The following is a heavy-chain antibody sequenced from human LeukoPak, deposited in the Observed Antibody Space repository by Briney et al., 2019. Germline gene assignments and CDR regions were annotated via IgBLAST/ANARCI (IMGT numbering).Heavy chain of an antibody. CDR3: ARGLAAMAIVDY. Sequence: SVKVSCKASGGTFSSYAISWVRQAPGQGLEWMGGIIPIFGTANYAQKFQGRVTITTDESTSTAYMELSSLGSEDTAVYYCARGLAAMAIVDYWGQGTLVTVSS. V-gene: IGHV1-69*05. D-gene: IGHD5-18*01. J-gene: IGHJ4*02. CDR1: GGTFSSYA. CDR2: IIPIFGTA.